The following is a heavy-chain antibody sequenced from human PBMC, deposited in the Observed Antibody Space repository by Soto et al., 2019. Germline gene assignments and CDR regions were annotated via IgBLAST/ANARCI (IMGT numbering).Heavy chain of an antibody. CDR1: GFSFTTSGVG. J-gene: IGHJ4*02. Sequence: SGPTLVNPTQTLTLTCTFSGFSFTTSGVGVGWVRQPPGEALQWLALIYWDEDQRYSPSLRSRLTVTKHTSENQVVLTLTDMRPVDTGTYYCVHTQVINSNWNIFDYWGQGAPVTVTS. CDR3: VHTQVINSNWNIFDY. D-gene: IGHD1-1*01. V-gene: IGHV2-5*02. CDR2: IYWDEDQ.